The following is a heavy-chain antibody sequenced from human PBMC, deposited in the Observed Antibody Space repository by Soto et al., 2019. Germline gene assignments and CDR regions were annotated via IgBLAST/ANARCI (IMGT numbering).Heavy chain of an antibody. CDR1: GFSLDTFGLG. Sequence: GSCPTLVNPTQTLTLTCTFSGFSLDTFGLGVAWIRQPPGKALEWLAAIYWDDDKRYSPPLENKVTISKDSSKNQVVLTLTNVDSVDTATYYCAHRKGGYCSSTSCQGYFDPWGQGTPVTVSS. J-gene: IGHJ5*02. CDR2: IYWDDDK. D-gene: IGHD2-2*01. CDR3: AHRKGGYCSSTSCQGYFDP. V-gene: IGHV2-5*02.